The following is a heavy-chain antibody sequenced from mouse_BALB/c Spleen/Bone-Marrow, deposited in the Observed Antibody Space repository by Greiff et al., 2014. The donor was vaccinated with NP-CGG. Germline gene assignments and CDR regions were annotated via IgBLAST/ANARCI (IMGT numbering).Heavy chain of an antibody. D-gene: IGHD2-4*01. CDR3: NARGDYDFDYFDY. V-gene: IGHV14-4*02. Sequence: LKQSGAELVRSGASVKLSCTASGFNIKDYYMHWVKQRPEQGLEWIGWIDPENGDTEYAPKFQGKATMTADTSSNTAYLQLSSLTSEDTAVYYCNARGDYDFDYFDYWGQGTTLTVSS. CDR2: IDPENGDT. CDR1: GFNIKDYY. J-gene: IGHJ2*01.